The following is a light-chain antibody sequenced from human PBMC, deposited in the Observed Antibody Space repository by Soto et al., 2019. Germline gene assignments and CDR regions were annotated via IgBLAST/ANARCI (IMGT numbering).Light chain of an antibody. CDR1: SSNIGAGYD. V-gene: IGLV1-40*01. J-gene: IGLJ2*01. CDR3: QSYDSSL. CDR2: GNS. Sequence: QAVVTQPPSVSGAPGQRVTISCTGSSSNIGAGYDVHWYQQLPGTAPKLLIYGNSNRPSGVPDRFSGSKSGTSASLAITGLQAEDEAYYYCQSYDSSLFGGGTQLTVL.